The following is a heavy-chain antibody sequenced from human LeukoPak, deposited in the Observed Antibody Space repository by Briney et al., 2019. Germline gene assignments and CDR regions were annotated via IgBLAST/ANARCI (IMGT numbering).Heavy chain of an antibody. V-gene: IGHV4-59*01. CDR1: GRSISSYY. Sequence: SETLSLTCTVSGRSISSYYWSWIRQPPGKGLEWIGYIYYSGSTNYNPSLKSRVTISVDTSKNQFSLKLSSVTAADTAVYYCARQKSGILTGYSYYFDYWGQGTLVTVSS. D-gene: IGHD3-9*01. CDR3: ARQKSGILTGYSYYFDY. CDR2: IYYSGST. J-gene: IGHJ4*02.